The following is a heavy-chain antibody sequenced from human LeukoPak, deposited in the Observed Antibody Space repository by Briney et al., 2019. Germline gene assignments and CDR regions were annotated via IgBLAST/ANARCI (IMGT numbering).Heavy chain of an antibody. CDR2: IYYDGSNT. CDR1: EFTFSNFA. J-gene: IGHJ4*02. CDR3: AKGRKSAAGYYFDY. D-gene: IGHD6-13*01. V-gene: IGHV3-30*18. Sequence: GGSLRLSCAASEFTFSNFAMHWVRQAPGKGLEWVAVIYYDGSNTYSADSVKGRFTISRDNSKNTVYLQMNSLRPVDTAVYYCAKGRKSAAGYYFDYWGQGTLVTVSS.